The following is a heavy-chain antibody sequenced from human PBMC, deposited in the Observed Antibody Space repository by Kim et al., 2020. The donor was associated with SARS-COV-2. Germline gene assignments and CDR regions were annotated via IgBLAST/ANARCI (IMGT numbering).Heavy chain of an antibody. Sequence: VKGRFTISRDNSKNALYLQMNSLRAEDTAVYYCAKAHSSTSPQTLNPVDYWGQGTLVTVSS. D-gene: IGHD2-2*01. J-gene: IGHJ4*02. V-gene: IGHV3-30*02. CDR3: AKAHSSTSPQTLNPVDY.